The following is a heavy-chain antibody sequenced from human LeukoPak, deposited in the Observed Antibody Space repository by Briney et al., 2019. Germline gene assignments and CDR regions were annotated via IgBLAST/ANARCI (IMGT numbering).Heavy chain of an antibody. CDR2: ISYDGSNK. CDR3: ARDLILVATMSSGYFDY. CDR1: GFTFSSYA. V-gene: IGHV3-30*04. Sequence: PGGSLRLSCAASGFTFSSYAMHWVRQAPGKGPEWVAVISYDGSNKYYADSVKGRFTISSDNSKNTLYLQMNSLRAEDTAVYYCARDLILVATMSSGYFDYWGQGTLVTVSS. D-gene: IGHD5-12*01. J-gene: IGHJ4*02.